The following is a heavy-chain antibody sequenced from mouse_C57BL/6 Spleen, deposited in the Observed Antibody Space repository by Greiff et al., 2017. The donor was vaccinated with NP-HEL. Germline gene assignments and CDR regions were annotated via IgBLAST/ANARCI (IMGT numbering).Heavy chain of an antibody. V-gene: IGHV1-64*01. D-gene: IGHD3-2*02. Sequence: QVQLQQPGAELVKPGASVKLSCKASGYTFTSYWMHWVKQRPGQGLEWIGMIHPNSGSTNYNEKLKSKATLTVDKSSSTAYMQLSSLTSEDSAVYYCARAQALYYFDYWGQGTTLTVSS. CDR2: IHPNSGST. CDR1: GYTFTSYW. J-gene: IGHJ2*01. CDR3: ARAQALYYFDY.